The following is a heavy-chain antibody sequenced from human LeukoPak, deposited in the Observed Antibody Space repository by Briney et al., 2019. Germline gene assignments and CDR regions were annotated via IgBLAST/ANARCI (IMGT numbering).Heavy chain of an antibody. CDR1: GFTFSSYA. Sequence: GGSLRLSCAASGFTFSSYAMHWVRQALDKGLEWVAVISHDGGNKYYADSVKGRFTISRDNSKNTLYLQMNSLSAEDTAVYYCARRDGYDFDYWGQGTLVTVSS. D-gene: IGHD5-24*01. J-gene: IGHJ4*02. CDR2: ISHDGGNK. CDR3: ARRDGYDFDY. V-gene: IGHV3-30-3*01.